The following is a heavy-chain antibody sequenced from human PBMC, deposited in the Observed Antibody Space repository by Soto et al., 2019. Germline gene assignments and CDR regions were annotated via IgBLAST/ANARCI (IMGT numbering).Heavy chain of an antibody. V-gene: IGHV3-48*01. Sequence: GGSLRLSCAASGFTFSSYSMNWVRQAPGKGLEWVSYISSSSSTIYYADSVKGRFTISRDNAKNSLYLQMNSLRAEDTAVYYCARDLRPLNFDYWGQGTLVTVSS. J-gene: IGHJ4*02. CDR1: GFTFSSYS. D-gene: IGHD3-16*01. CDR3: ARDLRPLNFDY. CDR2: ISSSSSTI.